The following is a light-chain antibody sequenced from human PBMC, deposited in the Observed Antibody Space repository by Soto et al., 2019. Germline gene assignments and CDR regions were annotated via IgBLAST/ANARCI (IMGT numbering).Light chain of an antibody. CDR2: GAS. V-gene: IGKV3-20*01. CDR1: QSVTSGY. Sequence: EMLLTQSPCTLSLCPGERATLSCRASQSVTSGYLAWYQQQPNQAPRLLIYGASYRATDIPDRFSGGGSGTDFTLTISRLEPEDFAVYYCQHYSSSPPAITFGQGTRLEIK. J-gene: IGKJ5*01. CDR3: QHYSSSPPAIT.